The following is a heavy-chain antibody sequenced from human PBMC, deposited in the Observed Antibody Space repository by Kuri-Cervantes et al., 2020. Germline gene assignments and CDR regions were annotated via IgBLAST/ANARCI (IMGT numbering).Heavy chain of an antibody. D-gene: IGHD6-19*01. CDR3: ARDQEEGGSSGLIDY. CDR2: IIGSGDAA. CDR1: GFIFSNYG. J-gene: IGHJ4*02. Sequence: GESLKISCVTSGFIFSNYGMSWVRQAPGKGLERVAAIIGSGDAAFHADSVKGRFTISRDNSKNTLYLQMNSLRAEDTAVYYCARDQEEGGSSGLIDYWGQGTLVTVSS. V-gene: IGHV3-23*01.